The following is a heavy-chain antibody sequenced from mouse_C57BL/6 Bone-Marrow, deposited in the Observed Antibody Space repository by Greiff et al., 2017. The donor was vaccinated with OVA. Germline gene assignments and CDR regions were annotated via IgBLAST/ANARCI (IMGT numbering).Heavy chain of an antibody. J-gene: IGHJ3*01. CDR1: GYTFTSYW. D-gene: IGHD4-1*02. Sequence: QVQLQQPGAELVRPGSSVKLSCKASGYTFTSYWMHWVKQRPIQGLEWIGNIDPSDSATHYNQKFKDKATLTVDKSSSTAYMQLSSLTSEDSAVYYCARSKPSTGTLFAYWGQATLVTVSA. CDR3: ARSKPSTGTLFAY. V-gene: IGHV1-52*01. CDR2: IDPSDSAT.